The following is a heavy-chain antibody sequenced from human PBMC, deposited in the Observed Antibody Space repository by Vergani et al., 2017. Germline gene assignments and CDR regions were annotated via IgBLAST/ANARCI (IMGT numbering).Heavy chain of an antibody. CDR1: GGSISSGDYF. V-gene: IGHV4-30-4*01. CDR3: ARDGGNDGSGSYYSSGYYYYYMDV. D-gene: IGHD3-10*01. Sequence: QVQLQESGPGLVKPSQTLSLTCTVSGGSISSGDYFWSWIRQPPGKGLEWIGYIYYSGSTYDNPSLKSRVTISVDTSKNQFSLKLSSVTAADTAVYYCARDGGNDGSGSYYSSGYYYYYMDVWGKGTTVTVSS. J-gene: IGHJ6*03. CDR2: IYYSGST.